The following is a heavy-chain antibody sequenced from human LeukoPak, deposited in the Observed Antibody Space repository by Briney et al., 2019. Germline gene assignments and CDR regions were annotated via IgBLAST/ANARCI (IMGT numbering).Heavy chain of an antibody. CDR1: GGSISSGGYS. Sequence: SQTLSLTCAVSGGSISSGGYSWSWIRQPPGKGLEWIGYIYHSGSTYYNPSLKSRVTISVDRSKNQFSLKLSSVTAADTAVYYCAGGSYYAVDYFDYWGQGTPVTVSS. V-gene: IGHV4-30-2*01. CDR2: IYHSGST. J-gene: IGHJ4*02. D-gene: IGHD1-26*01. CDR3: AGGSYYAVDYFDY.